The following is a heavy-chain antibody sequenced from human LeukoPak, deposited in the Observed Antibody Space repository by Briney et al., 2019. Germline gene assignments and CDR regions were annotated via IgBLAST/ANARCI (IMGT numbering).Heavy chain of an antibody. Sequence: GGPLTLLCAASGFPLSSYPMIGPRDAPGKALEGVSAISCSGGSTYYADSVRGRFTFSRDNSKNTLYLQMNSLRDEDTAVYYCAKELRKGELSAIFVYWGQGTLVTVSS. V-gene: IGHV3-23*01. D-gene: IGHD3-16*02. J-gene: IGHJ4*02. CDR1: GFPLSSYP. CDR3: AKELRKGELSAIFVY. CDR2: ISCSGGST.